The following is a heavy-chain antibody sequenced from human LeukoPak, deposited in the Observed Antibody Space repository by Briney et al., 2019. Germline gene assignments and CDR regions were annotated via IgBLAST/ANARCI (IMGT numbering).Heavy chain of an antibody. CDR3: ALRILRGFDP. D-gene: IGHD4-17*01. CDR1: GFSLGTSGVG. V-gene: IGHV2-5*02. CDR2: IYWDDDK. J-gene: IGHJ5*02. Sequence: SGPRLCHPPAPLTLTCTFSGFSLGTSGVGVGWVRQPPGKALEWLALIYWDDDKRYTPSLKSRLTITKNTSNNQVVLTITNMDPVDTATYYCALRILRGFDPWGQGTLVTVSS.